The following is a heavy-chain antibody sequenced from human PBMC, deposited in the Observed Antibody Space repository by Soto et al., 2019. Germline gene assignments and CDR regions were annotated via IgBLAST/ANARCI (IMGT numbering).Heavy chain of an antibody. Sequence: PGGSLRLSCAGSGFPFSSYSMNWVRQAPGKGLEWVSSITGSSSYIHYADSVKGRFTISRDNAKNSLYLQMNTLRAEDTAVYYCARVTYCSSTTCLNPIDYWGQGTLVTSPQ. V-gene: IGHV3-21*01. CDR3: ARVTYCSSTTCLNPIDY. CDR2: ITGSSSYI. CDR1: GFPFSSYS. D-gene: IGHD2-2*01. J-gene: IGHJ4*02.